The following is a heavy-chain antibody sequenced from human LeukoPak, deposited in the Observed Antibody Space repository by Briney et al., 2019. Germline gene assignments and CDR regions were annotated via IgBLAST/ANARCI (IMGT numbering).Heavy chain of an antibody. Sequence: SETLSLTCTVSGGSISSYYWSWIRQPPGKGLEWIGYIYYSGSTNCNPSLKSRVTISVDTSKNQFSLKLSSVTAADTAVYYCAREAAVAGTYGMDVWGQGTTVTVSS. CDR1: GGSISSYY. V-gene: IGHV4-59*01. CDR2: IYYSGST. D-gene: IGHD6-19*01. J-gene: IGHJ6*02. CDR3: AREAAVAGTYGMDV.